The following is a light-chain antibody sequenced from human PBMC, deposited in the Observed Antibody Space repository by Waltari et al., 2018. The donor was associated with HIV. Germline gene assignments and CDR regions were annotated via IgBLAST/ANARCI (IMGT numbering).Light chain of an antibody. CDR2: SYD. CDR1: SSNVGSYT. V-gene: IGLV1-44*01. CDR3: AAWDDRLKHYV. J-gene: IGLJ1*01. Sequence: QSVLTQPPSASGTPGQGVTISCSGGSSNVGSYTVNWYRHLPGTAPKLLIYSYDHRPTWVPDRCSASKSGTSASLAISGLQSEDEADFYCAAWDDRLKHYVFGTGTRVTVL.